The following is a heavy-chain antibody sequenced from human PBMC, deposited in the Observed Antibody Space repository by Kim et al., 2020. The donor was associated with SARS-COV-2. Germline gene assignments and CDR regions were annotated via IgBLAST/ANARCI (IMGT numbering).Heavy chain of an antibody. CDR3: ARVGGGLRYFDWLPPAPPDY. V-gene: IGHV1-18*01. J-gene: IGHJ4*02. Sequence: ASVKVSCKASGYTFTSYGISWVRQAPGQGLEWMGWISAYNGNTNYAQKLQGRVTMTTDTSTSTAYMELRSLRSDDTAVYYCARVGGGLRYFDWLPPAPPDYWGQGNLVTVSS. CDR2: ISAYNGNT. D-gene: IGHD3-9*01. CDR1: GYTFTSYG.